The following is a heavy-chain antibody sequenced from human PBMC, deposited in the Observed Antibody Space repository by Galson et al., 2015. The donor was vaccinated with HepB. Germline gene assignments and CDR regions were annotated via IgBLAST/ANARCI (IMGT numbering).Heavy chain of an antibody. D-gene: IGHD6-13*01. V-gene: IGHV3-48*01. CDR1: GFTFSSHS. Sequence: SLRLSCAASGFTFSSHSMNWVRQAPGKGLEWVSFISSSHDTIYYAGSVKGRFPISRDNAKNSLYLQMNSLRAEDTAVYFCVGDYSSQWYTRLDYWGQGTLVTASS. CDR2: ISSSHDTI. J-gene: IGHJ4*02. CDR3: VGDYSSQWYTRLDY.